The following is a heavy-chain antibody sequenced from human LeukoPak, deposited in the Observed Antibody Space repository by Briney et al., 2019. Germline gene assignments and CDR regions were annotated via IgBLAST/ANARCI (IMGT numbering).Heavy chain of an antibody. J-gene: IGHJ4*02. D-gene: IGHD5-24*01. CDR3: ASSRWLHPPSHLDY. CDR2: IYYSGST. V-gene: IGHV4-59*01. CDR1: GGSISSYY. Sequence: SETLSLTCTVSGGSISSYYWSWIRQPPGKGLEWIGYIYYSGSTNYNPSLKSRVTISVDTSKNQFSLKLSSVTAADSAVYYCASSRWLHPPSHLDYWGQGTLVTVSS.